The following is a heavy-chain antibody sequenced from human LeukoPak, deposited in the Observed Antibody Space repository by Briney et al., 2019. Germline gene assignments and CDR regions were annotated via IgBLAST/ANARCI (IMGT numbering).Heavy chain of an antibody. CDR1: GFNFNAYS. D-gene: IGHD3-10*01. CDR3: ARWGFGELSDKYYYYYMDV. V-gene: IGHV3-21*04. J-gene: IGHJ6*03. Sequence: NPGGSLRLSCAASGFNFNAYSMAWVRQAPGKGLEWVSIISRASESIFCADSVKGRFTISRDNAKNSLYLQMNGLRAEDTALYYCARWGFGELSDKYYYYYMDVWGKGTTVTVSS. CDR2: ISRASESI.